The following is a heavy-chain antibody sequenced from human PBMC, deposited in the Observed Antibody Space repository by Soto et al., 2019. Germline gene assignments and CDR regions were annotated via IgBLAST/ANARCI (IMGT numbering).Heavy chain of an antibody. CDR2: IYSGGST. Sequence: EVQLVESGGGLIQPGGSLRLSCAASGFTVSSNYMSWVPQAPGKGLEWVSVIYSGGSTYYADSVKGRFTISRDNSKNTLYLQMISVRAEDTAVYYCEGLTSLDYWGQGTLVTVSS. CDR1: GFTVSSNY. J-gene: IGHJ4*02. V-gene: IGHV3-53*01. CDR3: EGLTSLDY.